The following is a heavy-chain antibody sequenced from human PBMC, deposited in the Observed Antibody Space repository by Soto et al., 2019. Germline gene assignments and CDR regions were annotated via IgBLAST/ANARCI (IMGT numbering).Heavy chain of an antibody. D-gene: IGHD3-10*01. CDR2: ISYDGSDK. J-gene: IGHJ4*02. CDR1: GFPFTSYG. CDR3: VGGQYYFDY. V-gene: IGHV3-30*03. Sequence: QVQLVESGGGVVQPGRSLRLSCAASGFPFTSYGMHWVREGPDKGLEWVAIISYDGSDKYYADSVKGRFTISRDNSKTTLDLQMNSLRPEDTALYYCVGGQYYFDYRGQGPLVIVSS.